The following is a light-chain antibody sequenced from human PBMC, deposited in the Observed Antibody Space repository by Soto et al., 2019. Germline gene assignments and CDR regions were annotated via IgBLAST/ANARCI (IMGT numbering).Light chain of an antibody. J-gene: IGKJ2*01. V-gene: IGKV3-15*01. CDR3: QQYHNWPPQYT. CDR2: GAS. CDR1: QTVSSN. Sequence: EIVMTQSPATLSVSPGERATLSCGASQTVSSNLAWYQQKPGQAPRLLIHGASTRATGVPARFSGSGSGTQFTLIISSLQSEDFAVYYCQQYHNWPPQYTFGQGTKLQIK.